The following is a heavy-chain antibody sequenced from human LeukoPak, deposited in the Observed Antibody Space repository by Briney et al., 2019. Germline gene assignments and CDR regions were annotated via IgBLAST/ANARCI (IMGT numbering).Heavy chain of an antibody. V-gene: IGHV3-64*02. CDR2: ISSNGGST. J-gene: IGHJ4*02. Sequence: ASVRVSCKASGYTFTSYAMHWVHQAPGKGLQYVSDISSNGGSTYYADSVKGRFTISRDNSKNTLYLQMGSLRAEDMAVYYCARAKAYFFDYWGQGTLVTVSS. CDR3: ARAKAYFFDY. CDR1: GYTFTSYA.